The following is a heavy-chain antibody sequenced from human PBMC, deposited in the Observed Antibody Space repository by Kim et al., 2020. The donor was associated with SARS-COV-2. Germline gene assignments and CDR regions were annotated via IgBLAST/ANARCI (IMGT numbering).Heavy chain of an antibody. J-gene: IGHJ6*01. D-gene: IGHD5-18*01. Sequence: GGSLRLSCAASGFTFSSYGMNWVRQAPGKGLEWVSDISCSGSNKYYADSVKGRFTISRDNSKNTLYLQMNSLRAEDTAVYYCARVEKQLSLLYYYG. CDR1: GFTFSSYG. V-gene: IGHV3-48*01. CDR3: ARVEKQLSLLYYYG. CDR2: ISCSGSNK.